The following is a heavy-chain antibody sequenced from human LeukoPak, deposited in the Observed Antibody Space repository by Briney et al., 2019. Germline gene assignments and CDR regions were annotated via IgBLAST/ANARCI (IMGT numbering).Heavy chain of an antibody. V-gene: IGHV3-23*01. CDR1: RFTFSSYA. J-gene: IGHJ4*02. CDR2: ISGSGGST. Sequence: GGSLRLSCAASRFTFSSYAMSWVRQAPGKGLEWVSAISGSGGSTYYADSVKGRFTISRDNSKNTLYLQMNSLRAEDTAVYYCAKDRDMYYDFWSGYSPFDYWGQGTLVTVSS. D-gene: IGHD3-3*01. CDR3: AKDRDMYYDFWSGYSPFDY.